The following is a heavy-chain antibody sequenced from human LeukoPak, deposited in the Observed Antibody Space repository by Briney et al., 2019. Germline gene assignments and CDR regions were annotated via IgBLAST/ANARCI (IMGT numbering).Heavy chain of an antibody. CDR1: GYSFTNYW. V-gene: IGHV5-51*01. CDR3: ARRYSSSWYEGNYFDY. D-gene: IGHD6-13*01. CDR2: IYPGDSDT. Sequence: GESLKISCKGSGYSFTNYWIGWVRQMPGKGLEWIGIIYPGDSDTRYSPSFQGQVTISADKSISTAYLQWSSLKASDTAMYYCARRYSSSWYEGNYFDYWGQGTLVTVSS. J-gene: IGHJ4*02.